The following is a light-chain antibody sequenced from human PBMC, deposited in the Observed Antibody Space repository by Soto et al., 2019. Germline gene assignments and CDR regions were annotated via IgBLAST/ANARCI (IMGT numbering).Light chain of an antibody. CDR2: QTS. Sequence: DIQMTQSPSTLSASVGDRVIISCRASQSINDRLGGFQQKPGKAPKLLIYQTSNLESGVPSRFSGSGSGTEFSLTIRSLQPDDFATYFCQQYLTHEWTFGQGTRVEIK. V-gene: IGKV1-5*03. CDR3: QQYLTHEWT. J-gene: IGKJ1*01. CDR1: QSINDR.